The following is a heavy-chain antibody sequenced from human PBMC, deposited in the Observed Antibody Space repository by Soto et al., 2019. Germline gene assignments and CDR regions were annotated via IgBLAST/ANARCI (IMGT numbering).Heavy chain of an antibody. CDR1: GYTFTDYA. D-gene: IGHD6-13*01. V-gene: IGHV1-18*01. J-gene: IGHJ4*02. CDR2: VNTYNGNP. Sequence: QVPLVQSGVEVKKPGASVKVSCKASGYTFTDYAISWVRQAPGGGLEWMGWVNTYNGNPNYAQIFQGRVTMTTDTPTDKAYMELRSLKSDDSAVCYCASASQDSTSWQRFDSWGQGTLVTVSS. CDR3: ASASQDSTSWQRFDS.